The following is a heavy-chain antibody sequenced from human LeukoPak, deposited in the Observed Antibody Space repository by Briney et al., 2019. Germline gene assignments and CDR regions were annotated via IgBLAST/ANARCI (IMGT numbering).Heavy chain of an antibody. J-gene: IGHJ2*01. CDR1: GYTFTGYY. CDR2: ISAYNGNT. Sequence: ASVKVSCKASGYTFTGYYMNWVRQAPGQGLEWMGWISAYNGNTNYAQKLQGRVTMTTDTSTSTAYMELRSLRSDDTAVYYCARDPSISSFFPGYFDLWGRGTLVTVSS. D-gene: IGHD6-6*01. V-gene: IGHV1-18*04. CDR3: ARDPSISSFFPGYFDL.